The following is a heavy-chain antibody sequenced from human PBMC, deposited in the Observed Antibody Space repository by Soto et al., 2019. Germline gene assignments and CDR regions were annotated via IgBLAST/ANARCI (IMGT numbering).Heavy chain of an antibody. CDR3: AKDQPPHYQLPVYFDY. V-gene: IGHV3-23*01. D-gene: IGHD2-2*01. Sequence: GGSLRLSCAASGFTFSSYAMSWVRQAPGKGLEWVSAISGSGGSTYYADSVKGRFTISRDNSKNTLYLQMNSLRAEDTAVYYCAKDQPPHYQLPVYFDYWGQGTLVTVSS. J-gene: IGHJ4*02. CDR2: ISGSGGST. CDR1: GFTFSSYA.